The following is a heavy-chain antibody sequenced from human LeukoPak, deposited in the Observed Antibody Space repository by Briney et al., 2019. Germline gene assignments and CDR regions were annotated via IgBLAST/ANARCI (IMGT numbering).Heavy chain of an antibody. CDR1: GYTFTDYY. J-gene: IGHJ4*02. D-gene: IGHD1-1*01. V-gene: IGHV1-69*05. Sequence: SVKVSCKASGYTFTDYYVHWMRQAPGQGLEWMGGIIPIFGTANYAQKFQGRVTITTDESTSTAYMELSSLRSEDTAVYYCARGNVDPKKGPIDYWGQGTLVTVSS. CDR2: IIPIFGTA. CDR3: ARGNVDPKKGPIDY.